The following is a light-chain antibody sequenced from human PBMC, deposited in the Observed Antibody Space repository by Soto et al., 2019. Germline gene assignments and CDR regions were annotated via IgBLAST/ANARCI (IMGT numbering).Light chain of an antibody. CDR2: GAS. CDR1: QDISTL. Sequence: DIQMTQSPSSVSASIGDTVTITCRASQDISTLLAWYQQKPGKAPKLLIYGASTLESGVPSRFSGRGSGTDFTLTISSLQPEDFATYYCQQLDTYPPFGPGTKVDIK. CDR3: QQLDTYPP. V-gene: IGKV1D-12*01. J-gene: IGKJ3*01.